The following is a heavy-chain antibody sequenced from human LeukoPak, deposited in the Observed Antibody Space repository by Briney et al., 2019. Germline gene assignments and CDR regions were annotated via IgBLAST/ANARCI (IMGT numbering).Heavy chain of an antibody. CDR3: ARRVIVVVPAAMGDWFDP. J-gene: IGHJ5*02. D-gene: IGHD2-2*01. Sequence: GESLKISCKGSGYSFTNYWIGWVRQMPGKGLEWMGIIYPGDSDTRYSPSFQGQVTISADKSISTAYLQWSSLKASDTAMYYCARRVIVVVPAAMGDWFDPWGQGTLVTVSS. CDR2: IYPGDSDT. CDR1: GYSFTNYW. V-gene: IGHV5-51*01.